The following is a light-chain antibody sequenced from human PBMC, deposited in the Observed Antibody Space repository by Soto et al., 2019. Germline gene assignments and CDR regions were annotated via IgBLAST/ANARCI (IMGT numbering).Light chain of an antibody. V-gene: IGLV2-14*01. Sequence: QSVLTQPASVSGSPGQSITISCTGTSSNVGAYNYVYWYQQYPGKAPKLMIYGVTNRPSGVSNRFSGSKTGNPASLTISGVQAEDEADYYCFSHRGGDSHVFGTGTKLTVL. CDR1: SSNVGAYNY. J-gene: IGLJ1*01. CDR2: GVT. CDR3: FSHRGGDSHV.